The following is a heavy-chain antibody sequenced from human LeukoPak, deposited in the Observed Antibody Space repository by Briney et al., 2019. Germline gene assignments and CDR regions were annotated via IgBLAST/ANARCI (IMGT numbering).Heavy chain of an antibody. CDR3: AKGTGDTAYYFDF. J-gene: IGHJ4*02. CDR2: IRVSGST. Sequence: PGGSLRLSGTTSGFTFSSYALSWVRQAPGKGLESVSGIRVSGSTYYPDSVTGRFTISRDNSESTLYLQMSGLRAEDTAIYYCAKGTGDTAYYFDFWGQGVLVTVSS. V-gene: IGHV3-23*01. D-gene: IGHD7-27*01. CDR1: GFTFSSYA.